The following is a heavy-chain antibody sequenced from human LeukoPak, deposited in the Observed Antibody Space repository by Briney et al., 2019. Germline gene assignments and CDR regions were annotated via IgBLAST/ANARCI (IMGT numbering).Heavy chain of an antibody. CDR1: GGTSSSYA. Sequence: ASVKVSCKASGGTSSSYAISWVRQAPGQGLEWMGVINPSGGSTSYAQKFQGRVTMTRDTSTRTVYMEVNSLRSEDTAVYYCARQGTYSSAIGMGYWGQGTLVTVSS. D-gene: IGHD6-19*01. J-gene: IGHJ4*02. CDR2: INPSGGST. V-gene: IGHV1-46*01. CDR3: ARQGTYSSAIGMGY.